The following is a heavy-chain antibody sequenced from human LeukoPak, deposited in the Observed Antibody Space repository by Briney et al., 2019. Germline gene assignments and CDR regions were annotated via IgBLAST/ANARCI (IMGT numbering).Heavy chain of an antibody. V-gene: IGHV4-59*11. D-gene: IGHD3-3*01. CDR3: ARYPGGIFAFDP. J-gene: IGHJ5*02. CDR1: GGSITCHY. CDR2: VYDNGNT. Sequence: PSETLSLTCTVSGGSITCHYWTWIRQSPGKGLEWIGFVYDNGNTNYNSSLQSRVTMSVDTSTNQLSLKMTSVTAADTAVYYCARYPGGIFAFDPWGQGTLVTVSS.